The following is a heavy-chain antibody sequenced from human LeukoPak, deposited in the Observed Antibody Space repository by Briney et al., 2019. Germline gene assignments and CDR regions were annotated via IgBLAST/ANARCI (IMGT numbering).Heavy chain of an antibody. D-gene: IGHD6-19*01. CDR2: L. CDR1: GFTFSSYA. J-gene: IGHJ4*02. CDR3: AKDTPVPGTSRKFDY. Sequence: GGSLRLSCAASGFTFSSYAMSWVRQAPGKGLECSQLLKGRFTISRDNSKNTLYLQMNSLRAEDTAVYYCAKDTPVPGTSRKFDYWGQGTLVTVSS. V-gene: IGHV3-23*01.